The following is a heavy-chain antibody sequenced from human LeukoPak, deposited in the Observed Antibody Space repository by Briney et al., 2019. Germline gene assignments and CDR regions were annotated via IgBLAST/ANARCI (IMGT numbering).Heavy chain of an antibody. CDR2: IRDSDGRT. J-gene: IGHJ4*02. D-gene: IGHD6-25*01. CDR1: GFTLSSYA. V-gene: IGHV3-23*01. Sequence: GGSLRLSCAASGFTLSSYAISWVRQTPGKGLECVSTIRDSDGRTYYADSVEGRFTISRDNSTNTLYLQMNSLRAGDTAIYYCAKSGNTETVDYWGQGTLVTVSS. CDR3: AKSGNTETVDY.